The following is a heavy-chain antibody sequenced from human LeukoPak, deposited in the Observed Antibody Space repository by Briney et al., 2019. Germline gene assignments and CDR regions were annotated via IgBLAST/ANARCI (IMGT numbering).Heavy chain of an antibody. Sequence: PETLSLTCTVSGGSISSYHWSWIRQAAGKGLEWIGRIYTSGSTKYNPSLKSRVTMSVDTSKNQISLKLSSVTAADTAVYYCARAALMTTPTTDLYYFDYWGQGTLVTVSS. CDR3: ARAALMTTPTTDLYYFDY. CDR1: GGSISSYH. CDR2: IYTSGST. V-gene: IGHV4-4*07. D-gene: IGHD3-16*01. J-gene: IGHJ4*02.